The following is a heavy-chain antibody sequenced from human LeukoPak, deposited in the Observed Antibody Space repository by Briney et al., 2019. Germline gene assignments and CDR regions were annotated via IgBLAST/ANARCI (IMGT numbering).Heavy chain of an antibody. V-gene: IGHV4-4*07. Sequence: SETLSLTCSVSGGSMFSYYWSWIRQPAGKGLEWIGRIYSSGSTNYNPSLKSRVTISVDTSKNQFCLKLSSVTAADTAVYYCARGLGCSGGSCYSYYFDYWGQGTLVTVSS. D-gene: IGHD2-15*01. CDR1: GGSMFSYY. J-gene: IGHJ4*02. CDR3: ARGLGCSGGSCYSYYFDY. CDR2: IYSSGST.